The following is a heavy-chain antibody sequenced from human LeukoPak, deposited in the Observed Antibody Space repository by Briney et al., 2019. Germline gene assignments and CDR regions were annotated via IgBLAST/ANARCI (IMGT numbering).Heavy chain of an antibody. CDR1: GWSFSGYY. Sequence: PSETLSLTCAVYGWSFSGYYWSWIRQPPGKGLEWIGEINHSGSTNYNPSLKSRVTISVDTSKDQFSLKLSSVTAADTAVYYCARGRAARPDLPIDYWGQGTLVTVSS. D-gene: IGHD6-6*01. CDR2: INHSGST. V-gene: IGHV4-34*01. CDR3: ARGRAARPDLPIDY. J-gene: IGHJ4*02.